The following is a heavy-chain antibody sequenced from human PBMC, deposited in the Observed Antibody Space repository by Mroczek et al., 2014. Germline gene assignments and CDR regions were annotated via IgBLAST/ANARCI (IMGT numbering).Heavy chain of an antibody. J-gene: IGHJ4*02. CDR3: TRDRQYYDSSGYSRDAGYYFDY. CDR2: IRSKAYGGTT. Sequence: EVQLVESGGGLVQPGRSLRLSCTASGFTFGDYAMSWFRQAPGKGLEWVGFIRSKAYGGTTEYAASVKGRFTISRDDSKSIAYLQMNSLKTEDTAVYYCTRDRQYYDSSGYSRDAGYYFDYWGQGTLVTVSS. D-gene: IGHD3-22*01. V-gene: IGHV3-49*03. CDR1: GFTFGDYA.